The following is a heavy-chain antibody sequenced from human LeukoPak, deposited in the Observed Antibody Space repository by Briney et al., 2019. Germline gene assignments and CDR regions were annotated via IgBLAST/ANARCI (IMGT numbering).Heavy chain of an antibody. D-gene: IGHD3-9*01. CDR2: IYYSGST. CDR1: GGSISSSSYY. Sequence: SETLSLTCTVSGGSISSSSYYWGWVRQPPGKGLEWIGSIYYSGSTYYNPSLKSRVAISVDTSKNQFSLKLSSVTAADTAVYYCARQYSDILTGYHRGELYWYFDLWGRGTLVTVSS. V-gene: IGHV4-39*01. CDR3: ARQYSDILTGYHRGELYWYFDL. J-gene: IGHJ2*01.